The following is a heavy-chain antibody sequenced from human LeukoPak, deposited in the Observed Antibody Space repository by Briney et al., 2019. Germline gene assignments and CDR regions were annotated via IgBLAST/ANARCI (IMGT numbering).Heavy chain of an antibody. CDR1: GFTFSSYA. CDR2: ISSNGGST. CDR3: ARGWDGYNFYLVDY. D-gene: IGHD5-24*01. V-gene: IGHV3-64*01. Sequence: PGGSLRLSCAASGFTFSSYAMHWVRQAPGKGLEYVSAISSNGGSTYYANSVKGRFTISRDNSKNTLYLQMGSLRAEDMAVYYCARGWDGYNFYLVDYWGQGALVTVSS. J-gene: IGHJ4*02.